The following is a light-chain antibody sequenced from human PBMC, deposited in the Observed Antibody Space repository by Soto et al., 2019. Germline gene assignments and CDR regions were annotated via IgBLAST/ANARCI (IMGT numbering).Light chain of an antibody. CDR3: QHYGGSLI. J-gene: IGKJ3*01. CDR2: KAS. Sequence: DIHMTHSPNILSASLFNRRTITCRASQSIGSWLAWYQHKPGKAPKLLIYKASSLESGVPLRFSGSGSGTEFTLSIRRLEPEDFAVYYCQHYGGSLIFGPGAKVDI. V-gene: IGKV1-5*03. CDR1: QSIGSW.